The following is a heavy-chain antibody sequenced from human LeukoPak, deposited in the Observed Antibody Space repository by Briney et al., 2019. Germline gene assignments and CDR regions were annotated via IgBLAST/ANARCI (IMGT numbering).Heavy chain of an antibody. CDR1: GGSISSGIYY. D-gene: IGHD3-10*01. CDR2: MYTSGST. CDR3: AREPGGVGEFYFEY. V-gene: IGHV4-61*02. J-gene: IGHJ4*02. Sequence: KPSETLSLTCTVSGGSISSGIYYWTWIRQPAGKGLEWIGRMYTSGSTDYNPSLKSRPSISVDTSKNLFSLNLSSVTAADTAVYYCAREPGGVGEFYFEYWGQGILVTVSS.